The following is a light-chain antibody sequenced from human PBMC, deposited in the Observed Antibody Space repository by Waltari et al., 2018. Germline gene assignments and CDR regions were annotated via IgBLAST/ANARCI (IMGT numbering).Light chain of an antibody. V-gene: IGLV4-69*01. CDR1: SEHSSYA. J-gene: IGLJ2*01. CDR2: LNSDGSH. Sequence: QLVLTQSPSASASLGASVKLTCTLSSEHSSYAIAWHQQQPEKGPRSLMKLNSDGSHNKGGGFPYRFSGPSSGADRYLTISSLQSEDEADYYCQTWGTGIHGAFGGGTKLTVL. CDR3: QTWGTGIHGA.